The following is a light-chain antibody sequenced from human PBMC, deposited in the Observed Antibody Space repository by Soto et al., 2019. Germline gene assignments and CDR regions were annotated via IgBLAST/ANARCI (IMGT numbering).Light chain of an antibody. CDR3: QQANSFPLT. J-gene: IGKJ4*01. V-gene: IGKV1-39*01. CDR1: QTISRA. CDR2: AAS. Sequence: DIQLTQSTSSLSASVGDRVTMTCRASQTISRALNWYQQKPGKAPKLLIYAASNLQSGVPSRFSGSGSGTDFTLTISSLQPEDFATYYCQQANSFPLTFGGGTKVDIK.